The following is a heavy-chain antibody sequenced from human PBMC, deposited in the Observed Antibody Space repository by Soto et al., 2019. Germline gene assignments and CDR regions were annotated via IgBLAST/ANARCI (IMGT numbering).Heavy chain of an antibody. J-gene: IGHJ4*02. Sequence: SETLSLTCTVSGGSISSYYWSWIRQPPGKGLEWIGYIYYSGSTNYNPSLKSRVTISVDTSKNQFSLKLSSVTAADTAVYYCVRHERVDDLYSFDYRGQGTLVTVSS. D-gene: IGHD1-1*01. CDR1: GGSISSYY. V-gene: IGHV4-59*08. CDR2: IYYSGST. CDR3: VRHERVDDLYSFDY.